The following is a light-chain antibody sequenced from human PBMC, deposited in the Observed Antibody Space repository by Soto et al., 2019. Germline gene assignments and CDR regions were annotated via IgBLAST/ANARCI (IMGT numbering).Light chain of an antibody. V-gene: IGLV2-14*01. J-gene: IGLJ2*01. Sequence: QSALTQPASVSGSPGQSITISCTGSSGDVGAYNYVSWYQQYPGIAPKLMIYDVSNRPSGVSSRFSGSKSGNTASLTISGLQAEDEADYYCSSYTTNKVVFGGGTKLTVL. CDR2: DVS. CDR1: SGDVGAYNY. CDR3: SSYTTNKVV.